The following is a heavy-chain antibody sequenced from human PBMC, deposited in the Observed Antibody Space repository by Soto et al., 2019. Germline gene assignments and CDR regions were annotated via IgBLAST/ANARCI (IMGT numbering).Heavy chain of an antibody. Sequence: PGGSLRLSCEASGFTFGSHWMEWLRQAPGKGLEWVANINQDGSQKRYVDSVKGRFTISRDNAKNSLYLQMNSLRAEDTAVYYCARYCSGGSCYLYDYGMDVWGQGTTVTVSS. CDR3: ARYCSGGSCYLYDYGMDV. CDR2: INQDGSQK. CDR1: GFTFGSHW. D-gene: IGHD2-15*01. V-gene: IGHV3-7*01. J-gene: IGHJ6*02.